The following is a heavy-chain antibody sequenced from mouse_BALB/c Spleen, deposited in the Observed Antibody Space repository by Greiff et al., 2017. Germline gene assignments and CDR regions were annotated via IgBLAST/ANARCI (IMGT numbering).Heavy chain of an antibody. CDR3: APYAWFAY. D-gene: IGHD1-1*01. CDR1: GFNIKDTY. Sequence: EVQRVESGAELVKPGASVKLSCTASGFNIKDTYMHWVKQRPEQGLEWIGRIDPANGNTKYDPKFQGKATITADTSSNTAYLQLSSLTSEDTAVYYCAPYAWFAYWGQGTLVTVSA. J-gene: IGHJ3*01. V-gene: IGHV14-3*02. CDR2: IDPANGNT.